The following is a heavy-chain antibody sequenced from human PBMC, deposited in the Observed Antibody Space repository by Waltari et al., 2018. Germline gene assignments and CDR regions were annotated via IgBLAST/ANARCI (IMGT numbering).Heavy chain of an antibody. CDR1: GFTSSIAW. Sequence: EVQLVESGGGLVKPGGSFRFSCPASGFTSSIAWMRWARQAPGKGRGWVGRIISETDGGTTDYEAAEKGRFTISRDESKNTWYLQMNSMKTENTAVYYCISSGEYSSSGPDYWGQGTLVTVSS. D-gene: IGHD6-6*01. CDR3: ISSGEYSSSGPDY. V-gene: IGHV3-15*01. CDR2: IISETDGGTT. J-gene: IGHJ4*02.